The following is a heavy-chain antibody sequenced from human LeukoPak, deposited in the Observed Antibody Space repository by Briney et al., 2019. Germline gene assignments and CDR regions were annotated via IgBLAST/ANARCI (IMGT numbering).Heavy chain of an antibody. Sequence: SETLSLTCAVYGGSFSGYYWSWIRQPPGKGLEWIGEINHSGSTNYNPSLKSRVTISVDTSKNQFSLKLSSVTAADTAVYYCASEYSSSSSIDWGQGTLVTVSS. V-gene: IGHV4-34*01. CDR3: ASEYSSSSSID. CDR1: GGSFSGYY. CDR2: INHSGST. D-gene: IGHD6-6*01. J-gene: IGHJ4*02.